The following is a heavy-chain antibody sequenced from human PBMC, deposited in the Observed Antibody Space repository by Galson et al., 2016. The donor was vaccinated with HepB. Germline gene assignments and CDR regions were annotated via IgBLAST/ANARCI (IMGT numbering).Heavy chain of an antibody. V-gene: IGHV2-5*02. J-gene: IGHJ4*02. Sequence: PALVKPTQTLTLTCSLSGFSPSTDGVAVAWIRQPPGKALEWLALLYSDDDKRYNPSLENRLTIVQDKSKNQVGLTMTNVSPVDTGTYFCAHRRGGFTWSGTFESWGQGTLVTVSA. D-gene: IGHD1-26*01. CDR3: AHRRGGFTWSGTFES. CDR2: LYSDDDK. CDR1: GFSPSTDGVA.